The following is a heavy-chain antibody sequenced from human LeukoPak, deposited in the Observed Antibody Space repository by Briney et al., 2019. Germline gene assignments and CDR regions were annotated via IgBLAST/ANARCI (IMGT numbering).Heavy chain of an antibody. Sequence: QSGGPLRLSCAASGFTLSSYWMSWVRQAPGKGLEWVANIIQDGSEKYYVDSVKGRFTISRDNAKNSLYLQMNSLRAEDTAVYYCARAYFDSSGSSWGQGTLVTVSS. J-gene: IGHJ5*02. CDR2: IIQDGSEK. D-gene: IGHD3-22*01. V-gene: IGHV3-7*04. CDR3: ARAYFDSSGSS. CDR1: GFTLSSYW.